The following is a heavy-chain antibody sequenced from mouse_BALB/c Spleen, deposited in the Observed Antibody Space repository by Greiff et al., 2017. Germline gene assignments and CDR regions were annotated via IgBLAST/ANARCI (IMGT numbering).Heavy chain of an antibody. D-gene: IGHD1-2*01. CDR1: GYSITSDYA. V-gene: IGHV3-2*02. CDR3: ARLGTANYAMDY. CDR2: ISYSGST. J-gene: IGHJ4*01. Sequence: EVKLMESGPGLVKPSQSLSLTCTVTGYSITSDYAWNWIRQFPGNKLEWMGYISYSGSTSYNPSLKSRISITRDTSKNQFFLQLNSVTTEDTATYYCARLGTANYAMDYWGQGTSVTVSS.